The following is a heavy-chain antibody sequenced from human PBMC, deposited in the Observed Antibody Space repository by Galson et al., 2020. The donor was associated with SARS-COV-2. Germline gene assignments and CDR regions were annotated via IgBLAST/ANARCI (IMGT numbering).Heavy chain of an antibody. CDR3: ARGKGARYDILTGYYVWGASQTDYGMDV. CDR2: MNPNSGNT. Sequence: ASVKVSCKASGYTFTSYDINWVRQATGQGLEWMGWMNPNSGNTGYAQKFQGRVTMTRNTSISTAYMELSSLRSEDTAVYYCARGKGARYDILTGYYVWGASQTDYGMDVWGQGTTVTVSS. CDR1: GYTFTSYD. D-gene: IGHD3-9*01. V-gene: IGHV1-8*01. J-gene: IGHJ6*02.